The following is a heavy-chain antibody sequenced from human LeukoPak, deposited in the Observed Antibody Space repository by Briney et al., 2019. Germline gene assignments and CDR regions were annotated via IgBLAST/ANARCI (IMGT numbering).Heavy chain of an antibody. CDR1: GYTFTNYY. CDR3: WLPIRGSYLDY. CDR2: IHPSGVSI. Sequence: ASVKVSCKASGYTFTNYYMHWVRQAPGQGLEWMGIIHPSGVSITYAQRFQGRVTLTSDTSTRTVYIELSSLTYEDTAVYYCWLPIRGSYLDYWGQGTLVTVSS. V-gene: IGHV1-46*01. D-gene: IGHD1-26*01. J-gene: IGHJ4*02.